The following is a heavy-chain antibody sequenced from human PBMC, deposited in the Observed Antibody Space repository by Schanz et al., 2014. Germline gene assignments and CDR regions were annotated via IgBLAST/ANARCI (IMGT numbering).Heavy chain of an antibody. CDR1: GFTVSDNY. Sequence: EVFLVESGGGLVQPGDSLRLSCAASGFTVSDNYMTWVRQAPGKGLEWVSVIYSGGSTYYADSVKGRFTISRDNSKNTLYLQMNSLRADDTAIYFCARDEGRDGYNLAFDVWGQGTLVTVSS. CDR3: ARDEGRDGYNLAFDV. V-gene: IGHV3-53*01. D-gene: IGHD2-21*01. CDR2: IYSGGST. J-gene: IGHJ3*01.